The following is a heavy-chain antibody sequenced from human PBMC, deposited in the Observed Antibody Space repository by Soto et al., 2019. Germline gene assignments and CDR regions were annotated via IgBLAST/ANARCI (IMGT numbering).Heavy chain of an antibody. CDR3: AKDFGYGVVPGRQDY. CDR2: ISYDGSNK. CDR1: GFTFSSYG. V-gene: IGHV3-30*18. D-gene: IGHD4-17*01. J-gene: IGHJ4*02. Sequence: HPGGSLRLSCAASGFTFSSYGMHWVRQAPGKGLEWVAVISYDGSNKYYADSVKGRFTISRDNSKNTLYLQMNSLRAEDTAVYYCAKDFGYGVVPGRQDYWGQGTLVTVSS.